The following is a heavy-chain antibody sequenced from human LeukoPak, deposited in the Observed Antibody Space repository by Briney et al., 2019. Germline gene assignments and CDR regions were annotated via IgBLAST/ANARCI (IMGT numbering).Heavy chain of an antibody. CDR2: INHSGST. V-gene: IGHV4-34*01. J-gene: IGHJ5*02. D-gene: IGHD3-22*01. Sequence: PSETLSLTCAVYGGSFSGYYWSWIRQPPGKGLEWIGEINHSGSTNYNPSLKSRVTISVDTSKNQFSLKLSSVTAADTAVYYCARRTTMIVVVYNWFDPWGQGTLVTVSS. CDR3: ARRTTMIVVVYNWFDP. CDR1: GGSFSGYY.